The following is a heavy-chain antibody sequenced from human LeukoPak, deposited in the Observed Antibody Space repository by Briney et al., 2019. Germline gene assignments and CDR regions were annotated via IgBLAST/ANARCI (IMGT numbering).Heavy chain of an antibody. J-gene: IGHJ4*02. V-gene: IGHV3-33*01. CDR3: ARSIVADRGSFDY. CDR1: GFTFSSYG. Sequence: GGSLRLSCAASGFTFSSYGMHWVRQAPGKGLEWVAVIWYDGSNKYYADSVKGRFTISRDNSKNTLYLQMSSLRAEDTAVYYCARSIVADRGSFDYWGQGTLVTVSS. CDR2: IWYDGSNK. D-gene: IGHD2-15*01.